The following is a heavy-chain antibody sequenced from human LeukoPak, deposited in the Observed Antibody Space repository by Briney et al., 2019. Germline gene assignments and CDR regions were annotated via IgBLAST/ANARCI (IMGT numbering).Heavy chain of an antibody. CDR3: AVQPPTGLERPC. CDR2: MNPNSGNT. CDR1: GYTFTSYD. V-gene: IGHV1-8*01. J-gene: IGHJ4*02. D-gene: IGHD1-1*01. Sequence: ASVKVSCKASGYTFTSYDINWVRQATGQGLEWMGWMNPNSGNTGYAQKFQGRVTMTRNTSISTAYMELSSLRSEDTAVYYCAVQPPTGLERPCWGQGTLVTVSS.